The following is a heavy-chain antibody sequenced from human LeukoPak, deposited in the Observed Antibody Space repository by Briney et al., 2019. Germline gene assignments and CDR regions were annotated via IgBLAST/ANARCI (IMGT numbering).Heavy chain of an antibody. CDR2: ISSGSTYT. Sequence: GGSLRLSCAASGFTFSDYNMNWVRQAPGKGLEWVSSISSGSTYTYYAHSMKGRFTVSRDNAQNSVYLQMDRLRVDDTAVYYCAREKGGILWFGELLGGQGTLVTVSS. CDR3: AREKGGILWFGELL. D-gene: IGHD3-10*01. J-gene: IGHJ4*02. V-gene: IGHV3-21*01. CDR1: GFTFSDYN.